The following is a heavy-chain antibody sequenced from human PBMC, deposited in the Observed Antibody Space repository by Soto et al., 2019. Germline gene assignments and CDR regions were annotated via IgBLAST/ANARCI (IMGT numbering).Heavy chain of an antibody. CDR3: AKDPVNSITRIVNWFDP. J-gene: IGHJ5*02. Sequence: PGGSLRLSCAASGYTFNSYDMHWVRQAPDKGLEWVAVISFDGSNKYYADSVKGRFTISRDNSKNTLYLQMNSLRAEDTAVYYCAKDPVNSITRIVNWFDPWGQGTLVTVSS. V-gene: IGHV3-30*18. CDR2: ISFDGSNK. D-gene: IGHD3-22*01. CDR1: GYTFNSYD.